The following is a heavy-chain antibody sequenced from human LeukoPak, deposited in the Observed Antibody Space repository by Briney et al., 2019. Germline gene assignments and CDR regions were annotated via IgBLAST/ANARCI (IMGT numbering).Heavy chain of an antibody. J-gene: IGHJ4*02. CDR2: ISTSGSTI. V-gene: IGHV3-48*03. D-gene: IGHD6-19*01. Sequence: PGGSLRLSHLVSGLTYRSYEMNWVRQAPGKGLEWDSYISTSGSTIYYADSVKFRFTISRDNAKNSLYLQMHGLRAEDTAIYYCASPQWLAFWGQGSLVTVSS. CDR1: GLTYRSYE. CDR3: ASPQWLAF.